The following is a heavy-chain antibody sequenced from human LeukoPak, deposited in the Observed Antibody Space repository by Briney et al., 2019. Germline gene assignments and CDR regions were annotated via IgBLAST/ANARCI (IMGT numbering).Heavy chain of an antibody. V-gene: IGHV3-53*01. CDR2: IYSGGST. CDR1: GFIVSSNY. D-gene: IGHD5-18*01. Sequence: GGSLRLSCAASGFIVSSNYMSWVRQAPGKGLQWVSVIYSGGSTYYADSVKGRFTISRDNSKNTLYLQMNSLRVEDTAVYYCARARGYSYGCDYWGQGTLVTVSS. CDR3: ARARGYSYGCDY. J-gene: IGHJ4*02.